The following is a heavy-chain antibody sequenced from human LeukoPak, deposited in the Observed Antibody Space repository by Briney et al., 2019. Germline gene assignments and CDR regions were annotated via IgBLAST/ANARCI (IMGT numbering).Heavy chain of an antibody. CDR1: GLTVSSNY. J-gene: IGHJ6*02. D-gene: IGHD6-13*01. CDR2: IYAGGST. CDR3: ARGFGKAAADVFGGYTMDV. Sequence: GVSLRLSCAASGLTVSSNYMSWVRQAPGKGLEWVSLIYAGGSTYYADSVRGRFTISGDNSKNTLYLQMNSLTPEDTAVYYCARGFGKAAADVFGGYTMDVWGQGTTVIVSS. V-gene: IGHV3-66*02.